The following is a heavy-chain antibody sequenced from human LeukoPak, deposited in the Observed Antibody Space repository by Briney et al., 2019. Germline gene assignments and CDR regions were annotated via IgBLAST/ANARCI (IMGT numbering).Heavy chain of an antibody. Sequence: PPGGSLRLSCAASGFTFTNSEMNWVRQAPGKGLEWVANIKQDGSEKYYVDSVKGRFTISRDNAKNSLYLQMNSLRAEDTAVYYCARDLGSSWPFDYWGQGTLVTVSS. V-gene: IGHV3-7*01. CDR2: IKQDGSEK. CDR1: GFTFTNSE. J-gene: IGHJ4*02. D-gene: IGHD6-13*01. CDR3: ARDLGSSWPFDY.